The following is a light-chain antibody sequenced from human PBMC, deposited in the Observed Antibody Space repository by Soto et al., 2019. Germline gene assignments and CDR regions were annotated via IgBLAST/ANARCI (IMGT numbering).Light chain of an antibody. CDR2: EVA. Sequence: QSVLTQPRSVSGSPGQSVTISCTGTSGDVGGYNYVSWYQHHPGKAPKLMIYEVAQRPSGVPDRFSGSKSGNTASLTISGLQAEDEADYYCCSFAGGYTLDVVFGGGT. V-gene: IGLV2-11*01. CDR1: SGDVGGYNY. J-gene: IGLJ2*01. CDR3: CSFAGGYTLDVV.